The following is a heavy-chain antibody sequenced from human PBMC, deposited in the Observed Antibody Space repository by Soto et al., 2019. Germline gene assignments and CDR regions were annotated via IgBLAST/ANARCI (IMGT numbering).Heavy chain of an antibody. J-gene: IGHJ4*02. CDR3: ARDLRDPFYFDY. CDR2: IYYSGSN. CDR1: GGSISSGGYY. V-gene: IGHV4-31*03. Sequence: QVQLQESGPGLVKPSQTLSLTCTVSGGSISSGGYYWSWIRHHPGKCLEWIGYIYYSGSNYYNTSLKSRVTISVDTSKNQFSLKLSSVTAADTAVYYCARDLRDPFYFDYWGQGTLVTVSS.